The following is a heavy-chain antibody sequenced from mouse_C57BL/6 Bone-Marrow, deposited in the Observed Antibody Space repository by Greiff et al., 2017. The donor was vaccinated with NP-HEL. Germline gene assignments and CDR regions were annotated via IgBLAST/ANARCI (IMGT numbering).Heavy chain of an antibody. J-gene: IGHJ4*01. CDR3: ARQARYYYAMDY. D-gene: IGHD3-1*01. V-gene: IGHV5-12*01. CDR2: ISNGGGST. Sequence: EVNVVESGGGLVQPGGSLKLSCAASGFTFSDYYMYWVRQTPEKRLEWVAYISNGGGSTYYPDTVKGRFTISRDNAKNTLYLQMSRLKSEDTAMYYCARQARYYYAMDYWGQGTSVTVSS. CDR1: GFTFSDYY.